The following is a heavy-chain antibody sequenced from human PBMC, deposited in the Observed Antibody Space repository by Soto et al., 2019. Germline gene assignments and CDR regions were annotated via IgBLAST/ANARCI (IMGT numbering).Heavy chain of an antibody. D-gene: IGHD3-22*01. CDR1: GGTFSRYT. V-gene: IGHV1-69*13. Sequence: SVKVSCKASGGTFSRYTISWVRQAPGQGLEWMGGITPMFGTANYAQKFQGRVTIAADESTSTAYMELTSLRSEDTAVYYCARQFDYESSGYYYAYWGQGTVVTAPQ. CDR3: ARQFDYESSGYYYAY. CDR2: ITPMFGTA. J-gene: IGHJ4*02.